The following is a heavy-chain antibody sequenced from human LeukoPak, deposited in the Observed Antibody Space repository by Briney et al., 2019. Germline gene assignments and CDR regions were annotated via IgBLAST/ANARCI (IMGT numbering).Heavy chain of an antibody. D-gene: IGHD5-18*01. J-gene: IGHJ4*02. V-gene: IGHV4-38-2*02. CDR3: ARDQSGGGYDY. Sequence: SETLSLTCTVSGYSISSGYYWGWIRPPPGKGLEWIGSIYHSGSTYYNPSLKSRVTISVDTSKNQFSLKLSSVTAADTAVYYCARDQSGGGYDYWGQGTLVTVSS. CDR1: GYSISSGYY. CDR2: IYHSGST.